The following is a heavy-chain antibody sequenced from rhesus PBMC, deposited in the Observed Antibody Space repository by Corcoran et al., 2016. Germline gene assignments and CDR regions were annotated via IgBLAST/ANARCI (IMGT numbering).Heavy chain of an antibody. D-gene: IGHD5-24*01. CDR3: ARHSGYSIDY. Sequence: QVQLQESGPGLVKPSETLSLTCAVAGGSVSSSNWWSWIRKPPGKGLDWVGYISGSSGSTYYNPSLKSRVTISPDTSKNQFSLKLSSVTAVDTAVYYCARHSGYSIDYWGQGVLVTVSS. CDR2: ISGSSGST. CDR1: GGSVSSSNW. V-gene: IGHV4-65*01. J-gene: IGHJ4*01.